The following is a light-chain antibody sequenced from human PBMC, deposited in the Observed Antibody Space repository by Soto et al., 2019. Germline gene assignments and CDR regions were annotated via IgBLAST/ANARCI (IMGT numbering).Light chain of an antibody. J-gene: IGKJ4*01. Sequence: VMTQSPSTLSVSPGDGGTLPCRASQSISSKLVWYQHRPGQAPRLLIYGASRRATGIPARFSGSGSGTEFTLTISSLQSDDYAAYYGQQYNNLPRTFGGGTKGDIK. CDR3: QQYNNLPRT. V-gene: IGKV3-15*01. CDR2: GAS. CDR1: QSISSK.